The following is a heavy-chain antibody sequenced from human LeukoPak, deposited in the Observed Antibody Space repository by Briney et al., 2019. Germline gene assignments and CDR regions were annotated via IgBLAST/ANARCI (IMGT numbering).Heavy chain of an antibody. D-gene: IGHD3-16*02. CDR3: ARRIMITFGGVIAYYFDY. CDR1: GGSISSSNW. V-gene: IGHV4-4*02. CDR2: IYHSGST. J-gene: IGHJ4*02. Sequence: SETLSLTCAVSGGSISSSNWWSWVRQPPGKGLEWIGEIYHSGSTNYNPSLKSRVTISVDTSKNQFSLKLSSVTAADTAVYYCARRIMITFGGVIAYYFDYWGQGTLVTVSS.